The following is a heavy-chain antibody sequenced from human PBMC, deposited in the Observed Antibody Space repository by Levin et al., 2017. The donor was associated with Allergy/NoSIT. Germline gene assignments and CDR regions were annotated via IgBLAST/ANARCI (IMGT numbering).Heavy chain of an antibody. CDR2: ISAYNGNT. CDR3: ARMGGSSGWYGEGNWFDP. CDR1: GYTFTSYG. V-gene: IGHV1-18*01. D-gene: IGHD6-19*01. Sequence: ASVKVSCKASGYTFTSYGISWVRQAPGQGLEWMGWISAYNGNTNYAQKLQGRVTMTTDTSTSTAYMELRSLRSDDTAVYYCARMGGSSGWYGEGNWFDPWGQGTLVTVSS. J-gene: IGHJ5*02.